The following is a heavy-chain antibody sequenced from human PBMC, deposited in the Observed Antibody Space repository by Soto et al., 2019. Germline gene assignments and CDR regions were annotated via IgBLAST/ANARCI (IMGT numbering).Heavy chain of an antibody. Sequence: ASVKVSCKASGYSFTSYGISWVRQAPGQRLEWMGWINAGNGNTKYSQKFQGRVTITRDTSASTAYMELSSLRSEDTAVYYCARGASPLIDYWGQGTLVNV. CDR3: ARGASPLIDY. CDR2: INAGNGNT. CDR1: GYSFTSYG. J-gene: IGHJ4*02. D-gene: IGHD1-26*01. V-gene: IGHV1-3*01.